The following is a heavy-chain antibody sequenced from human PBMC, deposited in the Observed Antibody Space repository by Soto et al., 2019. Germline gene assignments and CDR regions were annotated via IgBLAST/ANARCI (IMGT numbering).Heavy chain of an antibody. CDR2: ISGNGYST. CDR1: GFTFDDYA. V-gene: IGHV3-23*01. D-gene: IGHD1-1*01. CDR3: AKDRKQLWSDFDY. J-gene: IGHJ4*02. Sequence: GGSLRLSCEASGFTFDDYAMTWVRQSPGKGLEWVSSISGNGYSTYYADSVKGRFTISRDKSKNTVSLQMDSLRAEDTAVYYCAKDRKQLWSDFDYWGQGTLVTVSS.